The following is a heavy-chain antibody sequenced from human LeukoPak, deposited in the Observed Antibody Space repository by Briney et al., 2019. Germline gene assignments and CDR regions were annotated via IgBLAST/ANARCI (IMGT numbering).Heavy chain of an antibody. CDR3: ARSEGHTGWHFDL. CDR1: GFSFSTYW. J-gene: IGHJ2*01. D-gene: IGHD1-14*01. CDR2: IKQDGSGK. Sequence: PGGSLRLSCAASGFSFSTYWMSWVRQAPGKGLEWVANIKQDGSGKYYVDSVKGRFTISRDNAKNSLYLQMNSLRAEDTAVYYCARSEGHTGWHFDLWGRGTLVTVSS. V-gene: IGHV3-7*01.